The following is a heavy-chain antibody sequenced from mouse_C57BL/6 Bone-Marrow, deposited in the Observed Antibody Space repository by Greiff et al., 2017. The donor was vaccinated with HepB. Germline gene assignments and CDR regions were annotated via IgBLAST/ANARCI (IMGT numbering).Heavy chain of an antibody. D-gene: IGHD1-1*01. V-gene: IGHV5-16*01. CDR3: ARDSSYYYGSSHWYFDV. CDR2: INYDGSST. Sequence: EVQLVEPEGGLVQPGSSMKLSCTASGFTFSDYYMAWVRQVPEKGLEWVANINYDGSSTYYLDSLKSRFIISRDNAKNILYLQMSSLKSEDTATYYCARDSSYYYGSSHWYFDVWGTGTTVTVSS. J-gene: IGHJ1*03. CDR1: GFTFSDYY.